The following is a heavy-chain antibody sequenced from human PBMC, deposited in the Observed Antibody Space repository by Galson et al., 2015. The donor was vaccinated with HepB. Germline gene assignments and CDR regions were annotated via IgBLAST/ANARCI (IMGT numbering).Heavy chain of an antibody. Sequence: SVKVSCKASGYTLTSYYMHWVRQAPGQGLEWMGIINPSGGSTSYAQKFQGRVTMTRDTSTSTVYMELSSLRSEDTAVYYCARDSITIFGVVIIDYYYMDVWGKGTTVTVSS. CDR2: INPSGGST. D-gene: IGHD3-3*01. J-gene: IGHJ6*03. V-gene: IGHV1-46*01. CDR3: ARDSITIFGVVIIDYYYMDV. CDR1: GYTLTSYY.